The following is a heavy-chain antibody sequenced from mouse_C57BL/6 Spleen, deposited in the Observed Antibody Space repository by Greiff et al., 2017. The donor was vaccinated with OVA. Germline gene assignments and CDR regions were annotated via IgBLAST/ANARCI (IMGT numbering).Heavy chain of an antibody. J-gene: IGHJ4*01. CDR1: GYAFSSSW. CDR2: IYPGDGDT. D-gene: IGHD3-2*02. CDR3: ARDGQLRPLHY. V-gene: IGHV1-82*01. Sequence: VHLVESGPELVKPGASVKISCKASGYAFSSSWMNWVKQRPGKGLEWIGRIYPGDGDTNYNGKFKGKATLTADKSSSTAYMQLSSLTSEDSAVYFCARDGQLRPLHYWGQGTSVTVSS.